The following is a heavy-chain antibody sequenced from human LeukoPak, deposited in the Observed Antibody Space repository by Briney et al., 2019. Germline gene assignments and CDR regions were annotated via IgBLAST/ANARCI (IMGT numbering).Heavy chain of an antibody. V-gene: IGHV4-39*01. Sequence: SETLSLTCTVSGGSISSSSYYWGWIRQPPGKGLEWIGSIYYSGSTYYNPSLKSRVTISVDTSKNQFSLKLSPVTAADTAVYYCARLDVTRYSGSYSVDYWGQGTLVTVSS. J-gene: IGHJ4*02. CDR2: IYYSGST. CDR1: GGSISSSSYY. D-gene: IGHD1-26*01. CDR3: ARLDVTRYSGSYSVDY.